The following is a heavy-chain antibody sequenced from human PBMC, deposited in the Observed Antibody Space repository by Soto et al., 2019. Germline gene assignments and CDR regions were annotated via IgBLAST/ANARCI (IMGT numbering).Heavy chain of an antibody. J-gene: IGHJ6*03. CDR2: IWYDGSNK. D-gene: IGHD4-4*01. V-gene: IGHV3-33*01. CDR3: ARDRNSNPNYYYYYMDG. Sequence: QVQLVESGGGVVQPGRSLRLSCAASGFTFSSYGMHWVRQAPGKGLEWVAVIWYDGSNKYYADSVKGRFTISRDNSKNTIYLQMNSLRAEDTAVYYCARDRNSNPNYYYYYMDGCGKGTTVTVSS. CDR1: GFTFSSYG.